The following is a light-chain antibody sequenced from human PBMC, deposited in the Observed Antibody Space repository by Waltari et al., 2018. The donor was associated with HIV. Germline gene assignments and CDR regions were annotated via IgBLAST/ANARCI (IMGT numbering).Light chain of an antibody. CDR1: SSDVGRYNY. J-gene: IGLJ2*01. Sequence: QSALTQPASVSGSPGQSITLSCTGASSDVGRYNYVPWYQHHPGTAPKLSIYHVSNRASGVSNRFCGSKSGTTASLTISGLQAEEEADYYCSSYTSSRTVVFGGGTKLTGL. CDR2: HVS. V-gene: IGLV2-14*03. CDR3: SSYTSSRTVV.